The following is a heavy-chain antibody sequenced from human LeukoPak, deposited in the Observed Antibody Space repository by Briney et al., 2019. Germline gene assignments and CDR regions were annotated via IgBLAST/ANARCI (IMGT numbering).Heavy chain of an antibody. J-gene: IGHJ5*02. CDR3: ARDQGIDNWFDP. Sequence: ASVKVSCKASGGTFSSYAISWVRQAPGQGLEWMGRIIPILGIANYAQKFQGRVTITADKSTSTAYMELSSLRSEDTAVYYCARDQGIDNWFDPWGQGTLVTVSS. V-gene: IGHV1-69*04. CDR2: IIPILGIA. D-gene: IGHD3-10*01. CDR1: GGTFSSYA.